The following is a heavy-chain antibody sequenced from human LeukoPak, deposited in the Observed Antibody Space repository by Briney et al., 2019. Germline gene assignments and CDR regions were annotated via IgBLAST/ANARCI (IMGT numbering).Heavy chain of an antibody. CDR2: MNPNSGNT. D-gene: IGHD6-19*01. CDR1: GYTFTSYD. J-gene: IGHJ5*02. V-gene: IGHV1-8*01. CDR3: ARGLEQWLVRKNWFDP. Sequence: GASVRVSFKASGYTFTSYDINWVRQATGQGLEWMGRMNPNSGNTGYAQKFQGRVTMTRNTSISTAYMKLSSLRSEDTAVYYCARGLEQWLVRKNWFDPWGQGTLVTVSS.